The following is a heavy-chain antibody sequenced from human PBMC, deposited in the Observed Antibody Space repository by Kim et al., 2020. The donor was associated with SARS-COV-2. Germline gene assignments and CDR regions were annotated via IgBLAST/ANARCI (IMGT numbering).Heavy chain of an antibody. V-gene: IGHV3-48*02. J-gene: IGHJ5*02. D-gene: IGHD5-12*01. Sequence: GGSLRLSCAASGFTFSSYSMNWVRQAPGKGLEWVSYISSSSSTIYYADSVKGRFTISRDNAKNSLYLQMNSLRDEDTAVYYCARASGYDFSYWFDPWGQGTLVTVSS. CDR2: ISSSSSTI. CDR3: ARASGYDFSYWFDP. CDR1: GFTFSSYS.